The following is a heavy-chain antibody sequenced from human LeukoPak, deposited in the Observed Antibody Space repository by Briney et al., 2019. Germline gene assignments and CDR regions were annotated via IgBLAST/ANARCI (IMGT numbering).Heavy chain of an antibody. CDR1: GGSFTSGNYY. J-gene: IGHJ4*02. CDR3: AREPPGY. CDR2: IYTNGGA. Sequence: SQTLSLTCTVSGGSFTSGNYYWNWIRQPAGKGLEWIGHIYTNGGASYNPSLKSRVTISIDASKNQFSLKLSSVTAADTAVYYCAREPPGYWGQGILVTVSS. V-gene: IGHV4-61*09.